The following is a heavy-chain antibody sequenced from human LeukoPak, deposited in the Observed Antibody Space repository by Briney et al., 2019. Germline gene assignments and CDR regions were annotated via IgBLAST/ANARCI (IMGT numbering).Heavy chain of an antibody. CDR2: IYYSGST. Sequence: SETLSLTCTVSGGSISSYYWSWIRQPPGKGLEWIGYIYYSGSTNYNPSLKSRVTISVDTSKNQFSLRLSSVTAADTAVYYCARESAWFDPWGQGTLVTVSS. CDR1: GGSISSYY. CDR3: ARESAWFDP. V-gene: IGHV4-59*01. J-gene: IGHJ5*02.